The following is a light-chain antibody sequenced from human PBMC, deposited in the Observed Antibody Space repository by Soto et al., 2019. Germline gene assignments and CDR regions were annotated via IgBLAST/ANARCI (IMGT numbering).Light chain of an antibody. CDR3: LFSYGPGVV. V-gene: IGLV7-43*01. Sequence: QAVVTQEPSLTVSPGGTVTLTCASSTGAVTSGYYPNWFQQRPGQPPRALIYSTTYKHSWTPARFSGALLGGKAALTLSGAQPAAEPPFSSLFSYGPGVVFAGGPNLPVL. J-gene: IGLJ2*01. CDR1: TGAVTSGYY. CDR2: STT.